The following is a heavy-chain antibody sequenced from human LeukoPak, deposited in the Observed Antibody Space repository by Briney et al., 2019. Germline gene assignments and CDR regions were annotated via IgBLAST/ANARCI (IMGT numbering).Heavy chain of an antibody. CDR3: ARGRGMTTIDY. D-gene: IGHD4-17*01. CDR1: GGSITAGNHH. J-gene: IGHJ4*02. CDR2: VYYSGSI. V-gene: IGHV4-39*01. Sequence: SETLSLTCTVSGGSITAGNHHWGWIRQPPGKGLEWIGSVYYSGSIFSDTSHKSRVTISGDTSKNQFSLSLSSVTAADTAVYCCARGRGMTTIDYWGQGTLVTVSS.